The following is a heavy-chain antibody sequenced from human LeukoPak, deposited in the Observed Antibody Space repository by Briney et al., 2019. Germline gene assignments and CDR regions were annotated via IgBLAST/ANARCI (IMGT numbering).Heavy chain of an antibody. CDR2: ISAYNGST. CDR1: GYTFTSYG. D-gene: IGHD1-26*01. V-gene: IGHV1-18*01. Sequence: WASVKVSCKASGYTFTSYGISWVRQAPGQGLEWMGWISAYNGSTNYAQKLQGRVTMTTDTSTSTAYMELRSLRSDDTAVYYCAREPTRFIVGAMSYWGQGTLVTVSS. CDR3: AREPTRFIVGAMSY. J-gene: IGHJ4*02.